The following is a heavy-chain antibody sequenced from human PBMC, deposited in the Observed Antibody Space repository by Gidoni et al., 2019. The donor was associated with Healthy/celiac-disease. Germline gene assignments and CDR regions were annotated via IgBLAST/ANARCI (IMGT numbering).Heavy chain of an antibody. CDR3: AKGTTVVTARY. Sequence: VQLVASAGGVVQPARSLRLSCAPPAFTFSSYGMHWVRQAPGKGLEWVAVISYDGSNKYYADSVKGRFTISRDNSKNTLYLQMNSLRAEDTAVYYCAKGTTVVTARYWGQGTLVTVSS. CDR2: ISYDGSNK. CDR1: AFTFSSYG. J-gene: IGHJ4*02. D-gene: IGHD2-15*01. V-gene: IGHV3-30*18.